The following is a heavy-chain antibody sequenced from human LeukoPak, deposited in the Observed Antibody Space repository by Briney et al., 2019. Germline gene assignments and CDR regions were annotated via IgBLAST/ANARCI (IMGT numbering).Heavy chain of an antibody. J-gene: IGHJ3*02. V-gene: IGHV3-73*01. CDR2: IRSKRDNYAT. Sequence: GGSLMLSCATSGFSFSGSTMHWVRQAPGKGLEWLGHIRSKRDNYATVYAASVEGRFTISRDDSKSTAYLQMNSLRAEDTAVYYCARDHSYIDAFDIWGQGTMVTVSS. D-gene: IGHD5-18*01. CDR3: ARDHSYIDAFDI. CDR1: GFSFSGST.